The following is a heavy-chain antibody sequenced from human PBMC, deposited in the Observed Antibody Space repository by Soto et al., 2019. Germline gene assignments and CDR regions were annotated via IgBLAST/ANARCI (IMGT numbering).Heavy chain of an antibody. V-gene: IGHV3-30-3*01. CDR3: ARDPRYSTSWYFDF. D-gene: IGHD2-2*01. CDR2: LSFDGTNQ. J-gene: IGHJ4*02. CDR1: GFASSTFN. Sequence: GGSLRLSCAASGFASSTFNLHWVRQVPGKGLEWVAALSFDGTNQFYADSVKGRFTISRDKSKNTVYLQMDSLRLEDTAVYYCARDPRYSTSWYFDFWGQGTLVTVSS.